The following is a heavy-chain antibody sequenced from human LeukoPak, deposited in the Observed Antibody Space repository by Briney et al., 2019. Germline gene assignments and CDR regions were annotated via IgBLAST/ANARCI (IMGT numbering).Heavy chain of an antibody. D-gene: IGHD3-16*01. Sequence: SETLFLTCTVSGGSVSSGSYYWSWIRQPPGKGLEWIGYIYYSGSTNYNPSLKSRVTISVDTSKNQFSLKLSSVTAADTAVYYCASEKRLQYGMDVWGQGTTVTVSS. J-gene: IGHJ6*02. CDR2: IYYSGST. V-gene: IGHV4-61*01. CDR1: GGSVSSGSYY. CDR3: ASEKRLQYGMDV.